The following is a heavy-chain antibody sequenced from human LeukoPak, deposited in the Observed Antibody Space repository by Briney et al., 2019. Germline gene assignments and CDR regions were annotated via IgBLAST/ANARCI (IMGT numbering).Heavy chain of an antibody. CDR1: GYTFTGYY. CDR2: INPNSGGT. D-gene: IGHD1-26*01. Sequence: ASVKVSCKASGYTFTGYYMHWVRQAPGQGLEWMGRINPNSGGTNYAQKFQGRVTMTRDTSISTAYMELSRPRSDDTAVYYCARVRGVGATYYFDYWGQGTLVTVSS. V-gene: IGHV1-2*06. J-gene: IGHJ4*02. CDR3: ARVRGVGATYYFDY.